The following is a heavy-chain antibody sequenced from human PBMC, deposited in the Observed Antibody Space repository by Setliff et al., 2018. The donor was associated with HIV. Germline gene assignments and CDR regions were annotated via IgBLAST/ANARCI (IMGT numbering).Heavy chain of an antibody. D-gene: IGHD3-16*02. CDR3: ARHVIGVYAFDM. J-gene: IGHJ3*02. CDR2: IYTSGST. CDR1: GGSISSGSYY. Sequence: LSLTCTVSGGSISSGSYYWSWIRQPAGKGLEWIGRIYTSGSTNYNPSLKSRVTISVDTSKNQFSLNLRSVTAADTAIYYCARHVIGVYAFDMWGQGTMVTVSS. V-gene: IGHV4-61*02.